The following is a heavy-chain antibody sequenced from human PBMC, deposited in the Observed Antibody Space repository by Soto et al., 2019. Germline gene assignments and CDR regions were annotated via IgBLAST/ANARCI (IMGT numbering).Heavy chain of an antibody. CDR1: GGSISSSSYY. CDR2: IYYSGST. CDR3: ARHHKDDYIWGSYRYNLYYFDY. J-gene: IGHJ4*02. V-gene: IGHV4-39*01. Sequence: SETLSLTCTVSGGSISSSSYYWGWIRQPPGKGLEWIGSIYYSGSTYYNPSLKSRVTISVDTSKNQFSLKLSSVTAADTAVYYCARHHKDDYIWGSYRYNLYYFDYWGQGTLVTVSS. D-gene: IGHD3-16*02.